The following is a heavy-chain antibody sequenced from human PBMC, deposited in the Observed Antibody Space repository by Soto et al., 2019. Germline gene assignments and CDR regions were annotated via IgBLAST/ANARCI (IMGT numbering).Heavy chain of an antibody. J-gene: IGHJ4*02. CDR1: GGSISSGGYS. CDR3: GRAGSIKGHPFDY. Sequence: QLQLQESGSGLVKPSQTLSLTCAVSGGSISSGGYSWSWIRQPPGKGLEWIGYIYHSGSTYYNPSLKSRVTISVDRSKNQFSLKLSSVTAADTAVYYCGRAGSIKGHPFDYWGQGTLVTVSS. CDR2: IYHSGST. D-gene: IGHD5-12*01. V-gene: IGHV4-30-2*01.